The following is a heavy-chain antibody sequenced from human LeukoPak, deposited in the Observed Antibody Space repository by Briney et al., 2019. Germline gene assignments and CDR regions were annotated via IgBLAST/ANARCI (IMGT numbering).Heavy chain of an antibody. V-gene: IGHV3-30*18. D-gene: IGHD1-14*01. CDR3: AKDGGISTGDDH. CDR1: GFTFSRYG. J-gene: IGHJ4*02. Sequence: GGSLRLSCAVSGFTFSRYGIHWVRQAPGKGLEWVAVISYDGSKKYYADSVKGRFSISRDNSKNTLYLQMNSLRAEDTAVYYCAKDGGISTGDDHWGQGTLVTVSS. CDR2: ISYDGSKK.